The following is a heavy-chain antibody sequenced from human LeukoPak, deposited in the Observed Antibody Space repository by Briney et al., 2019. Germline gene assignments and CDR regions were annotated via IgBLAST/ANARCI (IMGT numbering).Heavy chain of an antibody. CDR1: GYTFTSYG. D-gene: IGHD3-22*01. CDR2: ISAYNGNR. V-gene: IGHV1-18*01. CDR3: ARCPAYDSSGSLNWLDP. J-gene: IGHJ5*02. Sequence: ASVKVSCKASGYTFTSYGITWVRQAPGQGLEWMGWISAYNGNRNYAQKIQGRVTLTTDTSTSAAYMELRSLRSDDTAVYYCARCPAYDSSGSLNWLDPWGQGTLVTVSS.